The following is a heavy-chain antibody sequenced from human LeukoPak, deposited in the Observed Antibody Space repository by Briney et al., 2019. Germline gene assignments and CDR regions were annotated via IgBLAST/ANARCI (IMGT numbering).Heavy chain of an antibody. D-gene: IGHD6-19*01. CDR2: FYHGGST. CDR3: AREIITVGKEYFQH. V-gene: IGHV4-38-2*02. Sequence: SETLSLTCTVSGYSISTGYYWDWIRQPPGKGLEWIGTFYHGGSTYYNPSLKSRVTIPVDTSKNQFSLNLTSVTAADTAVYYCAREIITVGKEYFQHWGQGTLVTVSS. CDR1: GYSISTGYY. J-gene: IGHJ1*01.